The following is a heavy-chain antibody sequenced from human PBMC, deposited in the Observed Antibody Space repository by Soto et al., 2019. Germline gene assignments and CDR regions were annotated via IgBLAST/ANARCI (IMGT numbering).Heavy chain of an antibody. V-gene: IGHV3-33*01. CDR3: ARVKNPGGSGSYYY. CDR2: IWYDGSNK. J-gene: IGHJ4*02. D-gene: IGHD3-10*01. Sequence: GGSLRLSCAASGFTFSSYGMHWVRQAPGKGLEWVAVIWYDGSNKYYADSVKGRFTIPRDNSKNTLYLQMNSLRAEDTAVYYCARVKNPGGSGSYYYWGQGTLVTVSS. CDR1: GFTFSSYG.